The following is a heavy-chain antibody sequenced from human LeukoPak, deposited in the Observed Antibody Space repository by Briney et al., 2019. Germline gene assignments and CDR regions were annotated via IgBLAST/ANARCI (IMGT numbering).Heavy chain of an antibody. J-gene: IGHJ6*03. Sequence: SETLSLTCTVSGGSISSYYWSWIRQPPGKGLEWIGYIYYGGSTNYNPSLKSRVTISVDMSKNQFSLKLSSVTAADTAVYYCARGPGYGDYVDYYYYYYMDVWGKGTTVTVSS. V-gene: IGHV4-59*01. CDR2: IYYGGST. CDR1: GGSISSYY. D-gene: IGHD4-17*01. CDR3: ARGPGYGDYVDYYYYYYMDV.